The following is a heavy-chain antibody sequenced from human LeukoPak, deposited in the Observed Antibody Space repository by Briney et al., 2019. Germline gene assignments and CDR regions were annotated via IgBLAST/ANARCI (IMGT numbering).Heavy chain of an antibody. V-gene: IGHV3-23*01. CDR2: ISGSGGST. D-gene: IGHD3-22*01. J-gene: IGHJ4*02. CDR1: GFTFSSYA. Sequence: GGSLRLSCAASGFTFSSYAMSWVRQAPGKGPEWVSAISGSGGSTYYADSVKGRFTISRDNSKNTLYLQMNSLRAEDTAVYYCAKDPPYYDSSGYYSAYFDYWGQGTLVTVSS. CDR3: AKDPPYYDSSGYYSAYFDY.